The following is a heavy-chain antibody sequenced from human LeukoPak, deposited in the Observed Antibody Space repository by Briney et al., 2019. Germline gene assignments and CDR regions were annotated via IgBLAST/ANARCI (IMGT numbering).Heavy chain of an antibody. V-gene: IGHV3-48*04. CDR1: GFTFSSYA. J-gene: IGHJ4*02. CDR2: ISSSSGNI. D-gene: IGHD3-10*01. CDR3: ARVPRGRCYGSGSYYDY. Sequence: GGSLRLSCAASGFTFSSYAMHWVRQAPGKGLEWVSYISSSSGNIYYADSVKGRFTISRDNAKTSLYLQMNSLRAEDTAVYYCARVPRGRCYGSGSYYDYWGQGTLVTVSS.